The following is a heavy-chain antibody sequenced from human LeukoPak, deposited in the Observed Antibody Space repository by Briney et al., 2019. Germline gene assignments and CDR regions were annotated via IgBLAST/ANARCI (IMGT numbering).Heavy chain of an antibody. CDR1: GFTFSSYA. Sequence: GGSLRLSCAASGFTFSSYAMSWVRQAPGKGLEWVSGISGSGGTTYFADSVKGRVTISRDNSKNTLYLQMNSLRAEDTAVCYCAKKRSGGSCYEDWGQGTLVTVSS. CDR2: ISGSGGTT. J-gene: IGHJ4*02. D-gene: IGHD2-15*01. CDR3: AKKRSGGSCYED. V-gene: IGHV3-23*01.